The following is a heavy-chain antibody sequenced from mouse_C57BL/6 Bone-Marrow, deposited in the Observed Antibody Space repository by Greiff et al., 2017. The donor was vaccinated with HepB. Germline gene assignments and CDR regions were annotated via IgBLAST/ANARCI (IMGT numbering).Heavy chain of an antibody. D-gene: IGHD1-1*01. Sequence: EVQLVESGGGLVKPGGSLKLSCAASGFTFSDYGMHWVHQAPEKGLEWVAYISSGSSTIYYADTVKGRFTISRDNAKNTLFLQMTSLRSEDTAMYYCARGYYYGSSPFAYWGQGTLVTVSA. CDR2: ISSGSSTI. J-gene: IGHJ3*01. CDR3: ARGYYYGSSPFAY. CDR1: GFTFSDYG. V-gene: IGHV5-17*01.